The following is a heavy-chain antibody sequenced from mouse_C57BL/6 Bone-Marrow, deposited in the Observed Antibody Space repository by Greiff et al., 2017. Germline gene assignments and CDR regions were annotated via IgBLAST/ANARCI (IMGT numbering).Heavy chain of an antibody. CDR3: AKKRNYDGSSYAMDY. J-gene: IGHJ4*01. D-gene: IGHD1-1*01. CDR2: IWSGGST. CDR1: GFSLTSYG. Sequence: VKLMESGPGLVQPSQCLSFTCTVSGFSLTSYGVHWVRQPPGKGLEWLGVIWSGGSTDYNAAFISRLSIIKDNSKSQVFFKINSLQADDTAIYYWAKKRNYDGSSYAMDYWGQGTSVTVSS. V-gene: IGHV2-4*01.